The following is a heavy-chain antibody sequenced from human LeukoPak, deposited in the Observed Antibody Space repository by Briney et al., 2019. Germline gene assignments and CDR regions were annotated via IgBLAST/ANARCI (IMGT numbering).Heavy chain of an antibody. V-gene: IGHV1-24*01. CDR3: ARGRCSSTSCYGYSFDY. J-gene: IGHJ4*02. CDR1: GYTLTELS. CDR2: FDPEDGET. D-gene: IGHD2-2*01. Sequence: ASVKVSCKVSGYTLTELSMHWVRQAPGKGLEWMGGFDPEDGETIYAQKFQGRVTITKNTSISTAYMELSSLRSEDTAVYYCARGRCSSTSCYGYSFDYWGQGTLVTVSS.